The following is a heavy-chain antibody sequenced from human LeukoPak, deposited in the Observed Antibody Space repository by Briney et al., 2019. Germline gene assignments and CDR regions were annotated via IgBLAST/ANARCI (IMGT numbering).Heavy chain of an antibody. J-gene: IGHJ4*02. Sequence: PGASLRLSCAASGFTFSNYSMSWVRQAPGKGLEWVSAITGRGGNTYYAGSVKGRFIICRDKSKNTVCLPMNRLSAEDTAVYYCAKWGDDDVLTGYHVSDYWGQGTLVTVSS. CDR2: ITGRGGNT. D-gene: IGHD3-9*01. CDR3: AKWGDDDVLTGYHVSDY. CDR1: GFTFSNYS. V-gene: IGHV3-23*01.